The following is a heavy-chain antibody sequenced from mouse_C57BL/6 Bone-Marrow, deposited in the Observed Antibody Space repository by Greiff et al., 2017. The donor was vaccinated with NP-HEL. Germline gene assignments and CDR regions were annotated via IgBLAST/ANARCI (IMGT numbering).Heavy chain of an antibody. CDR2: INPGSGGT. Sequence: VKLMESGAELVRPGTSVKVSCKASGYAFTNYLIEWVKQRPGQGLEWIGVINPGSGGTNYNEKFKGKATLTADKSSSTAYMQLSSLTSEDSAVYFCARDGYYFYYYAMDYWGQGTSVTVSS. D-gene: IGHD2-3*01. J-gene: IGHJ4*01. CDR3: ARDGYYFYYYAMDY. V-gene: IGHV1-54*01. CDR1: GYAFTNYL.